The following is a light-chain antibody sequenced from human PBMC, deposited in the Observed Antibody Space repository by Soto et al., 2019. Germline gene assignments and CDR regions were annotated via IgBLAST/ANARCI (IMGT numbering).Light chain of an antibody. CDR3: QQYVSSPRT. Sequence: EIVLTQSAATLSLSPGERGTLSFMASQSVSSYLAWYQQKPGQAPRLLIYDASSRATGIPDRFSGSGSGTDFTLTISSLEPEDFAVYYCQQYVSSPRTFGQGTKVDI. CDR2: DAS. V-gene: IGKV3-20*01. CDR1: QSVSSY. J-gene: IGKJ1*01.